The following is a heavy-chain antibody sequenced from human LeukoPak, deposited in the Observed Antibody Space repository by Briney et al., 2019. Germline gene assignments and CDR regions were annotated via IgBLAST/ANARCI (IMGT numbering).Heavy chain of an antibody. Sequence: SETLSLTCTVSGGSISSYYWSWIRQPAGKGLEWIGRIYTSGSTTYNPSLNSRVTIFGDTSKNQFFLKLRSVTAAATAVYYCARARYVNSFYAFDIWGQGTLVTVSS. D-gene: IGHD3-9*01. J-gene: IGHJ3*02. CDR1: GGSISSYY. V-gene: IGHV4-4*07. CDR3: ARARYVNSFYAFDI. CDR2: IYTSGST.